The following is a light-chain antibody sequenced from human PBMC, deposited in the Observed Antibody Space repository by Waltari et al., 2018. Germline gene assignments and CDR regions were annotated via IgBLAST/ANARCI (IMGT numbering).Light chain of an antibody. CDR1: SLRSYY. CDR3: SSRDSGAHRHV. V-gene: IGLV3-19*01. Sequence: SSELTQDPAVSVALGQTVRITCQGDSLRSYYATWYQQKAGQAHILVIYGQNNRPSGIPDRFSGSYSGRTASLTITGAQAEDEADYYCSSRDSGAHRHVFGTGTKVTVL. J-gene: IGLJ1*01. CDR2: GQN.